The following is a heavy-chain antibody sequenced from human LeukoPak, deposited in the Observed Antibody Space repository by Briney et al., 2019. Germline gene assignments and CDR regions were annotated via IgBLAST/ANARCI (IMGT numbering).Heavy chain of an antibody. CDR2: ISAYNGNT. J-gene: IGHJ4*02. CDR3: VSSDGYCRGGSCYDY. V-gene: IGHV1-18*01. CDR1: GYTFTSYG. Sequence: APLKVSCKASGYTFTSYGISSVRQAPGHGVEWRGWISAYNGNTNYAQKLQCRVTMTTETSTSTAYMEPRSLRSDVTAVYYCVSSDGYCRGGSCYDYWGQGTPVTVSS. D-gene: IGHD2-15*01.